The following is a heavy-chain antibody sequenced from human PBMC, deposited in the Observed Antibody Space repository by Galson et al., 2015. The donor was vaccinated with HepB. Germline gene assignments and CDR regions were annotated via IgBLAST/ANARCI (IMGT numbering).Heavy chain of an antibody. CDR3: ATHTHGSRPYGMDV. Sequence: SLRLSCAASGFTFSSYSMNWVRQAPGKGLEWVSSISSSSSYIYYADSVKGRFTISRDNAKNSLYLQMNSLRAEDTAVYYCATHTHGSRPYGMDVWGQGTTVTVSS. CDR1: GFTFSSYS. D-gene: IGHD6-25*01. V-gene: IGHV3-21*01. CDR2: ISSSSSYI. J-gene: IGHJ6*02.